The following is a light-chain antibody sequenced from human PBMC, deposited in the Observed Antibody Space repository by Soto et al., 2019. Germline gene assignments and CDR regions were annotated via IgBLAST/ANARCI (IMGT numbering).Light chain of an antibody. CDR1: NSDVGNYNL. CDR3: CSYADSATWV. J-gene: IGLJ3*02. Sequence: QSALTQPASVSGSPGQSITISCTGTNSDVGNYNLVSWYQQHPGKAPKLMMYEVTKRPSGVSNRFSGSKSGNTASLTISGLQAEDEADYYCCSYADSATWVFGGGTKVTVL. V-gene: IGLV2-23*02. CDR2: EVT.